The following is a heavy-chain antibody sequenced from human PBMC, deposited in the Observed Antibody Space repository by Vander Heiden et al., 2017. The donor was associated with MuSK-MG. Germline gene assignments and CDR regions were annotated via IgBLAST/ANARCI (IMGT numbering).Heavy chain of an antibody. CDR1: GFTFSSYA. CDR2: ISGSGGST. D-gene: IGHD6-19*01. CDR3: AKDPQWLVHPTHFDY. V-gene: IGHV3-23*01. J-gene: IGHJ4*02. Sequence: EVQLLESGGGLVQPGGSLRLSCAASGFTFSSYAMSWVRQAPGKGLEWVSAISGSGGSTYYADSVKGRFTISRDNSKSTLYLQVNSLRAEDTAVYYCAKDPQWLVHPTHFDYWGQGTLVTVSS.